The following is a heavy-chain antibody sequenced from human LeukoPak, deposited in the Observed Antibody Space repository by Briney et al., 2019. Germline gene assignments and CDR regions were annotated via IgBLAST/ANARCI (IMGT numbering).Heavy chain of an antibody. D-gene: IGHD6-13*01. CDR3: AKDPSGYSSSWSN. J-gene: IGHJ4*02. V-gene: IGHV3-30*02. CDR2: IRYDGSNK. CDR1: GFTFSSYG. Sequence: GGSLRLSCAASGFTFSSYGMHWVRQAPGKGLEGVAFIRYDGSNKYYADSVKGRFTISRDNSKNTLYLQMNSLRAEDTAVYYCAKDPSGYSSSWSNWGQGTLVTVSS.